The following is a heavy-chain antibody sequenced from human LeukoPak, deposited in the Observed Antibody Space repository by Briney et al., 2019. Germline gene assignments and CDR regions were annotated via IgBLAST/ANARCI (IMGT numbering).Heavy chain of an antibody. D-gene: IGHD3-3*01. Sequence: GGSLRLSCAASGFTFSSYPMSWVRQAPGKGLEWVSAISGSGGSTYYADSVKGRFTISRDNSKNTLYLQMNSLRAEDTAVYYCARCTIFGVVLDYWGQGTLVTVSS. CDR1: GFTFSSYP. CDR3: ARCTIFGVVLDY. CDR2: ISGSGGST. V-gene: IGHV3-23*01. J-gene: IGHJ4*02.